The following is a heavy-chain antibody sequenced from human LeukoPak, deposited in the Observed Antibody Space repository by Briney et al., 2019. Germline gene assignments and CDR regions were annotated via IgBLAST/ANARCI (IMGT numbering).Heavy chain of an antibody. Sequence: SETLSLTCTVSGGSISSYSWSWIRQPPGEGLEWIGYIYYSGSTSSNPSLRSRLTISGDTSKNQFSLKPSSVTAGDTAMYYCARDSGGGAGGSGMGYGFDIWGQGTMVTVSS. J-gene: IGHJ3*02. CDR3: ARDSGGGAGGSGMGYGFDI. V-gene: IGHV4-59*01. D-gene: IGHD6-13*01. CDR1: GGSISSYS. CDR2: IYYSGST.